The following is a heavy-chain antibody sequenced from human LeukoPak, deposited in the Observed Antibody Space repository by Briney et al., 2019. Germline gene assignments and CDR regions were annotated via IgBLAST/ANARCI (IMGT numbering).Heavy chain of an antibody. CDR3: ARGDGAENYGYYFDY. CDR1: GGSISTYY. Sequence: SETLSLTCTVSGGSISTYYWGWIRQPPGKGLEYIGYMYYSGSANYHPSLKSRVTISLDMSKNQFSLKLSSMTAAGTAMYYWARGDGAENYGYYFDYWGQGTLVTVSP. CDR2: MYYSGSA. V-gene: IGHV4-59*01. J-gene: IGHJ4*02. D-gene: IGHD3-10*01.